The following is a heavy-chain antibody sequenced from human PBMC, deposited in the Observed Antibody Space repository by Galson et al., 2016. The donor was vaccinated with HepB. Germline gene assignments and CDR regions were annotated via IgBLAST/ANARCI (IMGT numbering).Heavy chain of an antibody. D-gene: IGHD5-12*01. J-gene: IGHJ4*02. V-gene: IGHV3-23*01. CDR3: AKDRYGAYPDYFDY. CDR2: ITTSGDRT. CDR1: GFTFSSYA. Sequence: SLRLSCAASGFTFSSYAMTWVRQAPGKGLEWVAGITTSGDRTLRAASVKGRFTVSRDNSKNTLFLQINGLRAEDTAVYYCAKDRYGAYPDYFDYWGQGTLVTVSS.